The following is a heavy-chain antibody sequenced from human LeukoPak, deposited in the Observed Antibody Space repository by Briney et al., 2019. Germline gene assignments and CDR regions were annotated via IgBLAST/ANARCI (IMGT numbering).Heavy chain of an antibody. J-gene: IGHJ4*02. V-gene: IGHV3-30*18. D-gene: IGHD5-12*01. CDR1: GFTFRSYG. CDR2: ISFDGSNK. Sequence: GGSLRLSCAASGFTFRSYGMNWVRQAPGKGLQWVALISFDGSNKYYADSVKGRFTISRDNSKNTLNLQMNSLRAEDTAVYYCAKQYSGYDYYFDYWGQGTLVTVSS. CDR3: AKQYSGYDYYFDY.